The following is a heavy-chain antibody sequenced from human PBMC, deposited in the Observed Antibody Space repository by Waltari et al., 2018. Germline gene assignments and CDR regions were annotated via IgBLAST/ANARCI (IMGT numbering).Heavy chain of an antibody. D-gene: IGHD1-26*01. V-gene: IGHV1-3*01. CDR1: GYTFTSYA. CDR2: INAGNGNT. J-gene: IGHJ4*02. CDR3: ARGISGSYYPVDY. Sequence: QVQLVQSGAEVKKPGASVKVSCKVSGYTFTSYAMHWVRQAPGQRLEWMGWINAGNGNTKYSQKFQGRVTITRDTSASTAYMELSSLRSEDTAVYYCARGISGSYYPVDYWGQGTLVTVSS.